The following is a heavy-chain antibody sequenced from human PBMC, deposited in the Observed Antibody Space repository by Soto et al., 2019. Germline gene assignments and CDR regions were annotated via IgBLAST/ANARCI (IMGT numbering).Heavy chain of an antibody. D-gene: IGHD4-4*01. V-gene: IGHV4-4*07. CDR1: SGSINDYY. Sequence: PSETLSLTCTVSSGSINDYYLTWIRQPAGKGLDGIGRIFSSGSTNYNPSLRRRATMSVDPSRVGFSLGLSAVPAAGTDVYYCARLQGDGFDIRGQGTQVTVSS. J-gene: IGHJ3*02. CDR2: IFSSGST. CDR3: ARLQGDGFDI.